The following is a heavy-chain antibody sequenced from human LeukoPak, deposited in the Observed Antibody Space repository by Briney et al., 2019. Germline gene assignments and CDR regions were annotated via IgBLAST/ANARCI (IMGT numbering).Heavy chain of an antibody. D-gene: IGHD6-19*01. J-gene: IGHJ6*02. Sequence: GGSLRLSCAASGFTFSSYAMSWVRQAPGKGLEWVSVISGSGGSTYYADSVKGRFSISRDNAKNTLYLQMNTLGAEDTALYYCVRGSTDWNGMDVWGQGTTVTVSS. CDR3: VRGSTDWNGMDV. V-gene: IGHV3-23*01. CDR2: ISGSGGST. CDR1: GFTFSSYA.